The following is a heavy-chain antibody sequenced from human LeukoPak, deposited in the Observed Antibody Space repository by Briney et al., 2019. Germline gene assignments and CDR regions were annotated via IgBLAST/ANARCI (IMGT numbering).Heavy chain of an antibody. CDR2: IYHSGST. V-gene: IGHV4-4*02. CDR3: TSSRGRLYGVDV. J-gene: IGHJ6*02. CDR1: GGSITSGHW. Sequence: SGTLSLTCAVSGGSITSGHWWTWVRQPPGKGLEWIGEIYHSGSTTYNPSLVSRVTISVDKSTKQFSLNLTSVTAADTAVYYCTSSRGRLYGVDVWGQGTTVIVSS. D-gene: IGHD2-15*01.